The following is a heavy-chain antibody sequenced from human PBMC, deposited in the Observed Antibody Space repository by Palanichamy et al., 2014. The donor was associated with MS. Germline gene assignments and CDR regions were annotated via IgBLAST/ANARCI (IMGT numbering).Heavy chain of an antibody. J-gene: IGHJ4*02. Sequence: VQLVESGGGVVQPGRSLRLSCAASGFTFSSYGMHWVRQAPGKGLEWVANLTQDGSEKYYVDSVKGRFIISRDNPKNSLSLQMNSLRAEDTGVYYCARVRNRPKPFFDYWGQGTLVTVSS. CDR2: LTQDGSEK. CDR1: GFTFSSYG. V-gene: IGHV3-7*01. CDR3: ARVRNRPKPFFDY. D-gene: IGHD2/OR15-2a*01.